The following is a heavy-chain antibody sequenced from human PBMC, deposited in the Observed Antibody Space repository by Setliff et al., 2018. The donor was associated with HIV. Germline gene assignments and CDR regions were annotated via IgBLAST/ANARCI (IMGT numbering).Heavy chain of an antibody. J-gene: IGHJ5*02. D-gene: IGHD6-19*01. CDR3: ARRTYGSGRSDP. CDR1: GDSISSGSYY. Sequence: SETLSLTCTVSGDSISSGSYYWSWILQPAGEGLEWIGQIHTSGSTNYNPSLKSRVTISIDTSNNQFSLQLSSVTAADTAVYYCARRTYGSGRSDPWGQGTLVTVSS. V-gene: IGHV4-61*09. CDR2: IHTSGST.